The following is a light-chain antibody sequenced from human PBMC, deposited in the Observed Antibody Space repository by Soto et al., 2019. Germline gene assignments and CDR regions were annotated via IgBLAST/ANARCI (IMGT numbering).Light chain of an antibody. V-gene: IGKV3-15*01. J-gene: IGKJ4*01. Sequence: EIVMTQSPATLSVSPGEGATLSCKASQNVYNNLAWYQQRPGQPPRLLIYDASTRATGISARFSGSGYGTEFTLTISSLQSGDFAVYFCQQCRKWPLTFGGGTKVDIK. CDR3: QQCRKWPLT. CDR1: QNVYNN. CDR2: DAS.